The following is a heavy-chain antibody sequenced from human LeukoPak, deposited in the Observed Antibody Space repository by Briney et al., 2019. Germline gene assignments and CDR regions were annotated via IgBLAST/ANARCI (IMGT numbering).Heavy chain of an antibody. J-gene: IGHJ3*02. Sequence: PGGSLRLSCAASGFTFSSYWMSWVRQAPGKGLEWVANIKKDGSEKYYVDSVKGRFTITRDNAKNSLYLQMNSLRAEDTAVYYCARDSGLDAFDIWGQGTMVTVSS. CDR2: IKKDGSEK. V-gene: IGHV3-7*01. D-gene: IGHD1-14*01. CDR1: GFTFSSYW. CDR3: ARDSGLDAFDI.